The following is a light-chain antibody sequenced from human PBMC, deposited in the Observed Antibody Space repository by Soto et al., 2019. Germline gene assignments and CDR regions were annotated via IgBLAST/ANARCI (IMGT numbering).Light chain of an antibody. J-gene: IGKJ5*01. CDR1: QDIAGF. CDR2: TAS. Sequence: DIQVTQSPSSVSASVGDRVTITCRASQDIAGFLAWYQHKPGRAPELLIRTASSLQSGVPSGFSGSGSGTDFTLTINSLQPEDSATYYCQQAYSFPITFGQGTRLEIK. CDR3: QQAYSFPIT. V-gene: IGKV1D-12*01.